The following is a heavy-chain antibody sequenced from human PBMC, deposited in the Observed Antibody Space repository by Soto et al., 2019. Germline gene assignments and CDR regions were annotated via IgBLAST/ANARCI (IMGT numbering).Heavy chain of an antibody. CDR3: ARSTTYYDILTGYSPQYYFDY. CDR2: IFKSGST. CDR1: GGSISSGGFY. Sequence: PSETLSPTCPVSGGSISSGGFYWGWVRQHPGEGLEWIWDIFKSGSTYYNTSLQNRVTISVDTSKNQFSLKLSSVTAADTAVYYCARSTTYYDILTGYSPQYYFDYWGQGTLVTVSS. V-gene: IGHV4-31*03. D-gene: IGHD3-9*01. J-gene: IGHJ4*02.